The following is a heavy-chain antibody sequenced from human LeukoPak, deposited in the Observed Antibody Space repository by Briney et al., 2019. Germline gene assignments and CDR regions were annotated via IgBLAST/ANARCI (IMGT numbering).Heavy chain of an antibody. J-gene: IGHJ4*02. D-gene: IGHD3-10*01. CDR1: GTSISNNNR. CDR2: IFHTGTT. V-gene: IGHV4-4*02. Sequence: RSSGTLSLTCAVSGTSISNNNRWNWVRQPPGKGLEWVGDIFHTGTTNYNSSLKSRVTISLDKSKNQFSLKLTSVTAADTAVYYCAVLEGYYSGSGNYSWGQGTLVTVSS. CDR3: AVLEGYYSGSGNYS.